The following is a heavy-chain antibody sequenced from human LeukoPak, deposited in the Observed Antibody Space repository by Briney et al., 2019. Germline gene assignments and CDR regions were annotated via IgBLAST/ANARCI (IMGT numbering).Heavy chain of an antibody. CDR2: INPNSGGT. J-gene: IGHJ4*02. CDR3: ARGEQLSSDY. Sequence: GASVKVSCKASGYTFTGYYMHWVRQAPGQGLEWMGRINPNSGGTNYAQKFQGRVTMTKDTSISTAYMELSRPRSDDTAVYYCARGEQLSSDYWGQGTLVTVSS. D-gene: IGHD6-13*01. V-gene: IGHV1-2*06. CDR1: GYTFTGYY.